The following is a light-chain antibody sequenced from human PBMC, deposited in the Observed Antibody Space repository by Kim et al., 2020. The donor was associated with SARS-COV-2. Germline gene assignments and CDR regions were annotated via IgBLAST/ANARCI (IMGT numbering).Light chain of an antibody. CDR3: QKYKSAPLT. CDR2: AAS. CDR1: QDISNY. Sequence: AFVGERVTITCRASQDISNYLAWYQQRPGKVPQLLVYAASTLQSGVPSRFSGSGSGTDFTLTINNLQPEDIATYYCQKYKSAPLTFGGGTKVDIK. J-gene: IGKJ4*01. V-gene: IGKV1-27*01.